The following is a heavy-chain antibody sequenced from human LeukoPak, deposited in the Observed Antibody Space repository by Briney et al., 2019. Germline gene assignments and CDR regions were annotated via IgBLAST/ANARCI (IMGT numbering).Heavy chain of an antibody. V-gene: IGHV4-59*01. CDR1: GGSISSYY. J-gene: IGHJ4*02. CDR3: ARDLRVGATHYFDY. CDR2: IYYSGST. Sequence: PSETLSLTCTVSGGSISSYYWSWIRQPPGKGLEWIGYIYYSGSTNYNPSLKSRVTISVDTSKNQFSLKLSSVTAADTAVYYCARDLRVGATHYFDYWGQGTLVTVSS. D-gene: IGHD1-26*01.